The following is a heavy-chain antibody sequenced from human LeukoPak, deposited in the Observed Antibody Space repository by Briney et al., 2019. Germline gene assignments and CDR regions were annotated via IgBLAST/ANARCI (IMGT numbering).Heavy chain of an antibody. V-gene: IGHV1-8*01. Sequence: ASVKVSCKASGYTFTSYDINWVRQATGQGLEWMGWMNPNSGNTGYAQKFQGRVTMTRNTSISTAYMELSSLRSEDTAVYYCASAPYYYDSSGYHSGYYSYYYYGMDVWGQGTTVTVSS. CDR3: ASAPYYYDSSGYHSGYYSYYYYGMDV. D-gene: IGHD3-22*01. CDR1: GYTFTSYD. J-gene: IGHJ6*02. CDR2: MNPNSGNT.